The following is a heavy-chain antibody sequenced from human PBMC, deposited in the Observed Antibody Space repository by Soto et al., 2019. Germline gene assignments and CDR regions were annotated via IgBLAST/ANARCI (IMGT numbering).Heavy chain of an antibody. CDR1: GGSISSGDYY. Sequence: PSETLCLTGTVSGGSISSGDYYWSWIRQPPGKGLEWIGYIYYSGSTYYNPSLKSRVTISVDTSKNQFSLKLSSVTAADTAVYYCMIWEYYYGMDVWGQGTTVTVSS. D-gene: IGHD3-10*02. CDR3: MIWEYYYGMDV. CDR2: IYYSGST. J-gene: IGHJ6*02. V-gene: IGHV4-30-4*01.